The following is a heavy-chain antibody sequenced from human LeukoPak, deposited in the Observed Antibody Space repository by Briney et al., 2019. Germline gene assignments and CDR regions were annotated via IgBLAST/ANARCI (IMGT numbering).Heavy chain of an antibody. Sequence: SETLSLTCTVSGGSIGSNGFYWGWIRQPPGKGLEWIGSIYYPESTHYNPSLESRVTISVDTSKYQVSLTLSSVTATDTAVYYCVRHVSSGWDYYNGLDVWGQGTTVTVSS. CDR2: IYYPEST. CDR3: VRHVSSGWDYYNGLDV. J-gene: IGHJ6*02. V-gene: IGHV4-39*01. D-gene: IGHD6-19*01. CDR1: GGSIGSNGFY.